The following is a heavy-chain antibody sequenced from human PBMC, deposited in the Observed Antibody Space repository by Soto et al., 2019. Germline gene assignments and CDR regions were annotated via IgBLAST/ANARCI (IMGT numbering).Heavy chain of an antibody. CDR3: ARGVVNNWNDPGVPDAFDI. Sequence: GGSLRLSCAASGFTFSSYSMNWVRQAPGKGLEWVSSISSSSSYIYYADSVKGRFTISRDNAKNSLYLQMNSLRAEDTAVYYCARGVVNNWNDPGVPDAFDIWGQGTIVTVSS. D-gene: IGHD1-1*01. CDR1: GFTFSSYS. CDR2: ISSSSSYI. V-gene: IGHV3-21*01. J-gene: IGHJ3*02.